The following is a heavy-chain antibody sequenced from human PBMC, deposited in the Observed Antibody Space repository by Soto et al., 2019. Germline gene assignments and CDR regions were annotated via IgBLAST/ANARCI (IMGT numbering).Heavy chain of an antibody. D-gene: IGHD3-3*01. CDR1: GFTFSSYA. Sequence: QVQLVESGGGVVQPGRSLRLSCAASGFTFSSYAMHWVRQAPGKGLEWVAVISYDGSNKYYADSVKGRFTISRDNSKNPLYLQKNSLRAEDTAVYYCATSLNFWTPPGHDYWGQGTLVTVSS. V-gene: IGHV3-30-3*01. CDR3: ATSLNFWTPPGHDY. J-gene: IGHJ4*02. CDR2: ISYDGSNK.